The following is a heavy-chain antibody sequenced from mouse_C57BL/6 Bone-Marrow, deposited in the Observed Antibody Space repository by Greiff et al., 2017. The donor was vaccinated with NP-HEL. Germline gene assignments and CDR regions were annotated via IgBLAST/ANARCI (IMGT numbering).Heavy chain of an antibody. D-gene: IGHD2-3*01. CDR1: GFSLTSYA. CDR3: ARNPIYDGYWYFDV. CDR2: ILTGGGT. J-gene: IGHJ1*03. Sequence: QVQLKQSGPGLVAPSQSLSITCTVSGFSLTSYAISWVRQPPGKGLEWLGVILTGGGTNYNSALKSRLSISKDNSKSQVFLKMNSLQTDDTARYYCARNPIYDGYWYFDVWGTGTTVTVSS. V-gene: IGHV2-9-1*01.